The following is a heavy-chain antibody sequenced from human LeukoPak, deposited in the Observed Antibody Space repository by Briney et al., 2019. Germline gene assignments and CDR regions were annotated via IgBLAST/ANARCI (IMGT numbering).Heavy chain of an antibody. CDR3: AKDLGWELPAEAY. D-gene: IGHD1-26*01. J-gene: IGHJ4*02. Sequence: PGGSLRLSCVASGFTFEKYVMNWVRQAPGKGLEWLATIYGSGVSISYADSVKGRFTISRDSSKNTLYLQMNSLRAEDTAMYFCAKDLGWELPAEAYWGQGILVTVSS. V-gene: IGHV3-23*01. CDR2: IYGSGVSI. CDR1: GFTFEKYV.